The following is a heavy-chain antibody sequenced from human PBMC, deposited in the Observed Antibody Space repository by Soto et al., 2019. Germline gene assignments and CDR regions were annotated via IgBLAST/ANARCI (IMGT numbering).Heavy chain of an antibody. CDR3: AKPAGGTVSVAGPPPAY. D-gene: IGHD6-19*01. V-gene: IGHV3-23*01. Sequence: GGSLRLSCVASGFTFSTSAMIWVRQAPGKALEWVAGISDNGGSTYHVDSVRGRFTISRDNSRNTLYLDMISLKAEDTAVYYCAKPAGGTVSVAGPPPAYWGQGTLVTVSS. CDR2: ISDNGGST. CDR1: GFTFSTSA. J-gene: IGHJ4*01.